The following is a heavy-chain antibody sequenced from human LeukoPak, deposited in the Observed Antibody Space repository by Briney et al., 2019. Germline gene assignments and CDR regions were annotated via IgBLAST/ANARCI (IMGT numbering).Heavy chain of an antibody. Sequence: SETLSLTCAVYGGSFSGYYWSWIRQPPGKGLEWIGEINHSGSTYYNPSLKSRVTISVDTSKNQFSLKLSSVTAADTAVYYCARGGNYYDSSGYLPLDYWGQGTLVTVSS. CDR2: INHSGST. CDR3: ARGGNYYDSSGYLPLDY. J-gene: IGHJ4*02. V-gene: IGHV4-34*01. CDR1: GGSFSGYY. D-gene: IGHD3-22*01.